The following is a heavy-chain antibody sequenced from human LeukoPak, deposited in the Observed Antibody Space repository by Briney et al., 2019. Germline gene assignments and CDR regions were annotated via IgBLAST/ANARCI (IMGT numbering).Heavy chain of an antibody. CDR1: GGSISSGDYY. CDR3: ARTQGCSSTSCPLDC. V-gene: IGHV4-31*02. Sequence: PSQTLSLTCTVSGGSISSGDYYWSWIRQHPGKGLEWIGYIYYSGDTYYNPSLKSRVTISIDTSKKQFSLKLSSVTAADTAVYYCARTQGCSSTSCPLDCWGQGTLVTVSS. D-gene: IGHD2-2*01. J-gene: IGHJ4*02. CDR2: IYYSGDT.